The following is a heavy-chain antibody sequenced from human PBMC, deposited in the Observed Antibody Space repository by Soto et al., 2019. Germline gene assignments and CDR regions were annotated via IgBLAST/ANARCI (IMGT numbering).Heavy chain of an antibody. J-gene: IGHJ3*02. D-gene: IGHD3-10*01. CDR3: ARGKLGPIPDASDI. CDR2: IYYSGST. Sequence: SETLSLTCTVSGGSISSYYWSWIRQPPGKGLEWIGYIYYSGSTNYNPSLKSRVTISVDTSKNQFSLKLSSVTAADTAVYYCARGKLGPIPDASDIWGQGTMVTISS. V-gene: IGHV4-59*01. CDR1: GGSISSYY.